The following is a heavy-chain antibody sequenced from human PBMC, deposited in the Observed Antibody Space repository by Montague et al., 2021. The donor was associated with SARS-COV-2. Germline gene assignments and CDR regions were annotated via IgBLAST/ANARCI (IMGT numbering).Heavy chain of an antibody. CDR3: ARAQMNRITIFGVVAEFDP. D-gene: IGHD3-3*01. Sequence: SETLSLTCTVSGGSISSYYWSWIRQPPGKGLEWIGYIYYSGSTNXNPSLKSRVTISVDTSKNQFSLKLSSVTAADTAVYYCARAQMNRITIFGVVAEFDPWGQGTLATVSS. V-gene: IGHV4-59*01. CDR1: GGSISSYY. J-gene: IGHJ5*02. CDR2: IYYSGST.